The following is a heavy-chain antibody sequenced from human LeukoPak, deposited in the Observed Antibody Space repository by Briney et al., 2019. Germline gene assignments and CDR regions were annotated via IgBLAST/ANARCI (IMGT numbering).Heavy chain of an antibody. CDR1: GFTFSTFA. CDR3: AKDMSFSVAGPIYFDS. D-gene: IGHD6-19*01. V-gene: IGHV3-23*01. J-gene: IGHJ4*02. Sequence: PGGSLRLSCAASGFTFSTFAMIWVRQPPGKGLEWVSSIFPSGGEIHYADSVRGRFTISRDNAKNSLYLQINSLRDEDTALYYCAKDMSFSVAGPIYFDSWGQGTQVTVSS. CDR2: IFPSGGEI.